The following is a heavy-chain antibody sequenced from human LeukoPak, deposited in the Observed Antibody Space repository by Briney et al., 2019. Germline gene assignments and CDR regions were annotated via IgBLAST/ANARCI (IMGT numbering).Heavy chain of an antibody. J-gene: IGHJ4*02. Sequence: ASVKVSCKASGYTFIAYHMHWVRQAPGQGLEWMGRIHPSSGATNYAQRFQGRTTLTRDTSINTAYMELSRLTSDDTAVYCCARDLPFEDWGQGTLVTVSS. D-gene: IGHD2/OR15-2a*01. CDR1: GYTFIAYH. V-gene: IGHV1-2*06. CDR3: ARDLPFED. CDR2: IHPSSGAT.